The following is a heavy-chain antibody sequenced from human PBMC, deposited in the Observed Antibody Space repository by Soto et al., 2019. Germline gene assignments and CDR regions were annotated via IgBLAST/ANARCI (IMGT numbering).Heavy chain of an antibody. CDR2: ISGSGTTT. J-gene: IGHJ1*01. CDR3: ASDPYYDASGN. V-gene: IGHV3-11*01. Sequence: GGSLRLSCAASGFTFSDQFMTWIRQAPGKGLEWVSKISGSGTTTYYADSVKGRFTVSRDNAKNSVYLQMDSLRAEDTAVYYCASDPYYDASGNWGQGTLVTVSS. D-gene: IGHD3-16*01. CDR1: GFTFSDQF.